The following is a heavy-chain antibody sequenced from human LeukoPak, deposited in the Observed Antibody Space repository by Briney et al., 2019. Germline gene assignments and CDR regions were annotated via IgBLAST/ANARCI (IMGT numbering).Heavy chain of an antibody. CDR1: GFTFSNYW. Sequence: HPGGSLRLSCAASGFTFSNYWMSWVRQAPGNGLEWVANINPDGSEKYSVDSVKGRFTISRDNAKNSLYLQMNSLRAEDTAVYYCARLGSSSFHFDYWGQGTLVTVSS. CDR2: INPDGSEK. CDR3: ARLGSSSFHFDY. J-gene: IGHJ4*02. D-gene: IGHD6-6*01. V-gene: IGHV3-7*01.